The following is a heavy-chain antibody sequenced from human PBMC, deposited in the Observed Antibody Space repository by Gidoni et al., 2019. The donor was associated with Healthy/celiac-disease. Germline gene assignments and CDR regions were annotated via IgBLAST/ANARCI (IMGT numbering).Heavy chain of an antibody. V-gene: IGHV3-23*04. CDR1: VFSFSSYA. CDR3: AKLVSYQLLTHVDY. D-gene: IGHD2-2*01. CDR2: ISGSGGST. Sequence: EVQLVESGGGLVQPGGSLRLSFADSVFSFSSYAIRWVRQAPGKGLEWVSAISGSGGSTYYADSVKGRFTISRDNSKNTLYLQMNSLRAEDTAVYYCAKLVSYQLLTHVDYWGQGTLVTVSS. J-gene: IGHJ4*02.